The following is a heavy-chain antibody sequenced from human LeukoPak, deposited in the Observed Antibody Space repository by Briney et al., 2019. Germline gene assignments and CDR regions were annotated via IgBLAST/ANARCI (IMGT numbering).Heavy chain of an antibody. Sequence: PSETLSLTCTVSGGSISSSSYYWGWIRQPPGKGLEWIGYIYYSGSTNYNPSLKSRVTISVDTSKNQFSLKLSSVTAADTAVYYCARDRGGGHDYGDFYFDYWGQGTLVTVSS. J-gene: IGHJ4*02. V-gene: IGHV4-61*01. CDR1: GGSISSSSYY. CDR2: IYYSGST. CDR3: ARDRGGGHDYGDFYFDY. D-gene: IGHD4-17*01.